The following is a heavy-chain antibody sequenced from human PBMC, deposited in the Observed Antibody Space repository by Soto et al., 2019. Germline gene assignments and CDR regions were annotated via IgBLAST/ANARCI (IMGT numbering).Heavy chain of an antibody. Sequence: ETLSLTCAVYGGSFSGHYWSWIRQPPGKGLEWIGEINHSGSTNYNPPLKSRVTISVDTSKNQFSLKLSSVTAADTAVYYCARGLRFDIWGQGTMVTVSS. CDR2: INHSGST. CDR1: GGSFSGHY. V-gene: IGHV4-34*01. J-gene: IGHJ3*02. CDR3: ARGLRFDI.